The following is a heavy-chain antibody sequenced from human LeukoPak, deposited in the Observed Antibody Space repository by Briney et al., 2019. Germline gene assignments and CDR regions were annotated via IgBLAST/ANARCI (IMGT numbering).Heavy chain of an antibody. D-gene: IGHD1-1*01. CDR3: VRDMGWNGLVDS. CDR1: GYSISLGYY. V-gene: IGHV4-38-2*02. J-gene: IGHJ4*02. CDR2: FYHTGST. Sequence: PSETLSLTCTVSGYSISLGYYWGWIRQPPGKGLEWIGSFYHTGSTYYNPSLKSRVTVSGDTSKNRFSLKLSSVTAADTAVYYCVRDMGWNGLVDSWGQGTLVTVSS.